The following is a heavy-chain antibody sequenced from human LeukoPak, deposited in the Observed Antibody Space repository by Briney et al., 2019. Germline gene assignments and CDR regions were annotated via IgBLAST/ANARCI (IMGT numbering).Heavy chain of an antibody. D-gene: IGHD3-22*01. V-gene: IGHV4-4*07. CDR2: IYTSGST. CDR1: GGSISSYY. Sequence: SETLSLTCTVSGGSISSYYWSWIRQPAGKGLEWIGRIYTSGSTNYNPSLKSRVTMSVDTSKNQFSLKLSSVTAADTAVYYCARDPVYYDSSGYFVWGQGTLVTVSS. J-gene: IGHJ4*02. CDR3: ARDPVYYDSSGYFV.